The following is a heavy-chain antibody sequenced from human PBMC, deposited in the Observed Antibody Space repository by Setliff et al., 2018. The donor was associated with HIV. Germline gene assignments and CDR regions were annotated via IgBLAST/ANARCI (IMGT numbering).Heavy chain of an antibody. CDR2: IYYNGNA. V-gene: IGHV4-31*02. D-gene: IGHD3-3*01. CDR1: GDSISSGGYY. Sequence: SETLSLTCRVPGDSISSGGYYWSWIRQSPVKGLEWIGYIYYNGNAYYNPSLEGRLTMSIDPSQNHFSLNLTSVTAADTAVYYCARLTYVSRFLGWSPEYSFYHYYLDVWGKGTTVTVSS. J-gene: IGHJ6*03. CDR3: ARLTYVSRFLGWSPEYSFYHYYLDV.